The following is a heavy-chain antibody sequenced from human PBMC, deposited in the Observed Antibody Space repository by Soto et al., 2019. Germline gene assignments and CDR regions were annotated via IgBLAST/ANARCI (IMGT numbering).Heavy chain of an antibody. J-gene: IGHJ3*02. V-gene: IGHV4-30-4*01. Sequence: PSETLSLTCTVSGGSISSGDHYWSWIRQPPGKGLEWIGYIYYSGSTYYNPSLKSRVTISVDTSKNQFSLKLSSVTAADTAVYYCARVQMATILHAFDIWGQGTMVTVSS. CDR3: ARVQMATILHAFDI. CDR2: IYYSGST. D-gene: IGHD5-12*01. CDR1: GGSISSGDHY.